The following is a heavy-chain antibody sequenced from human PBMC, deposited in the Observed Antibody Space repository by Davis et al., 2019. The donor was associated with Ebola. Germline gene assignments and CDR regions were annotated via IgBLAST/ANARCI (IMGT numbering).Heavy chain of an antibody. J-gene: IGHJ6*03. V-gene: IGHV3-13*04. CDR3: ARELSGYDSPYYHMDV. CDR2: MDPAGDT. D-gene: IGHD5-12*01. Sequence: GGSLRLSCAASGFTVSTYDMHWVRQPTGKGLEWVSSMDPAGDTYYQDSVKGRFTISRDGARNSLYLQMNSLRAGDTAVYYCARELSGYDSPYYHMDVWGQGTAVTVSS. CDR1: GFTVSTYD.